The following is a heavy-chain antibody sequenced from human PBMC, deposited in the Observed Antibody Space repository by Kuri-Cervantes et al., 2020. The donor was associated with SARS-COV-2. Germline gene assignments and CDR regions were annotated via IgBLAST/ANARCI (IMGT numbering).Heavy chain of an antibody. V-gene: IGHV3-64D*08. D-gene: IGHD6-13*01. CDR2: ISNNGGST. CDR3: VKGSSSWYDFWFDP. Sequence: GGSLRLSCSASGFTFSSYAMHWVRQAPGKGLEYVSAISNNGGSTYYADSVKGRFTISRDNSKNTLYLQMSSLRAEDTAVYYCVKGSSSWYDFWFDPWGQGTLVTVSS. CDR1: GFTFSSYA. J-gene: IGHJ5*02.